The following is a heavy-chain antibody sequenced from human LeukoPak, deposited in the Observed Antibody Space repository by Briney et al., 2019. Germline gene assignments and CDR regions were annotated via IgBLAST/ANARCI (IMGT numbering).Heavy chain of an antibody. CDR3: AKDRLGGPYFFHY. V-gene: IGHV3-23*01. J-gene: IGHJ4*02. D-gene: IGHD3-16*01. CDR1: GFTFSSRDW. Sequence: GGSLRLSCVASGFTFSSRDWMTWVRQAPGKGLEWVSTIGGTGVRTYYADSVKGRFTISRDNSKNTLYLQINSLRAEDTAVYFCAKDRLGGPYFFHYWGQGTLVTVSS. CDR2: IGGTGVRT.